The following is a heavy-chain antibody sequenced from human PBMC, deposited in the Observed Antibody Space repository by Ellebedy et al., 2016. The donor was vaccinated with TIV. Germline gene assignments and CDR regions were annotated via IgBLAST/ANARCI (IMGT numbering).Heavy chain of an antibody. CDR3: ARGSGYHLRLHFDL. Sequence: SVKVSCXASGGTFSSYAYNWVRQAPGQGLEWMGGIIGMFGTAKYAQKFQDRVTITADESTSTAYMELSSLRSEDTAVYYCARGSGYHLRLHFDLWGRGTLVTVSS. D-gene: IGHD3-3*01. CDR2: IIGMFGTA. CDR1: GGTFSSYA. V-gene: IGHV1-69*13. J-gene: IGHJ2*01.